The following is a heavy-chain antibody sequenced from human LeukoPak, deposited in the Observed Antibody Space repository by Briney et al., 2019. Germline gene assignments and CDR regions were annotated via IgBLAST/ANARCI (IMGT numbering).Heavy chain of an antibody. Sequence: SETLSLTCTVSGGSISSGSHYWGWIRQHPEKGLEWIGYIYYSGITYYNPSLKSRVTISVDTSKNQFSLKLTSVTAADTAVYYCARDRGPVAGGTYFDYWGQGTLVTVSS. CDR3: ARDRGPVAGGTYFDY. J-gene: IGHJ4*02. D-gene: IGHD1-26*01. CDR2: IYYSGIT. CDR1: GGSISSGSHY. V-gene: IGHV4-31*03.